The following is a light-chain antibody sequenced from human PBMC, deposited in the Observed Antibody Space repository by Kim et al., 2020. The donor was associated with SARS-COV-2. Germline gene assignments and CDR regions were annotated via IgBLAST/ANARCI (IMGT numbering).Light chain of an antibody. J-gene: IGLJ2*01. V-gene: IGLV3-25*03. CDR3: QSADISGISWI. CDR2: RDK. Sequence: PGRAPILVLYRDKERPSWIPARFSGSRSGTTLTLTITGVQTEDEADYFCQSADISGISWIFGGGTQLTVL.